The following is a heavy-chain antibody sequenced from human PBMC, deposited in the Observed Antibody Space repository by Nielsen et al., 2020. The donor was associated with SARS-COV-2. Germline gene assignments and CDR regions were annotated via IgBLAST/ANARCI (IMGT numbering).Heavy chain of an antibody. CDR1: GFTFSSYD. CDR3: AREREMVRGFDY. Sequence: LSLTCAASGFTFSSYDMHWVRQATGKGLEWVSAIGTAGDTYYPGSVKGRFTISRENAKNSLYLQMNSLRAGDTAVYYCAREREMVRGFDYWGQGTLVTVSS. V-gene: IGHV3-13*01. J-gene: IGHJ4*02. CDR2: IGTAGDT. D-gene: IGHD3-10*01.